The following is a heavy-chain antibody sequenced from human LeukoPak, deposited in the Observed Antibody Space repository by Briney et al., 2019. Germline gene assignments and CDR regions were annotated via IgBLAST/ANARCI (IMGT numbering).Heavy chain of an antibody. CDR1: GFTVSGDY. J-gene: IGHJ5*02. CDR2: IYSGGST. D-gene: IGHD3-3*01. V-gene: IGHV3-53*01. Sequence: PGGSLRLSCEVSGFTVSGDYMSWVRQAPGKGLEWVSVIYSGGSTYYADSVKGRFTIPRDNSKNTLYLQMNSLRADDTAVYYCARHDWFDPWGQGTLVTVSS. CDR3: ARHDWFDP.